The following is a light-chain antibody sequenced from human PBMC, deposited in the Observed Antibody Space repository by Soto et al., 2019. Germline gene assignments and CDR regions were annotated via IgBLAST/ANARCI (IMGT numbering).Light chain of an antibody. Sequence: EIVLTQSPATLSLSPGERATLSCRASQSVSSYLAWYQQKPGQAPRLLIYDASNRATGIPARFSGSGSVTDFTLTISSLEPEDFAVYYCQQRSNSLITFGQGTRLEIK. CDR2: DAS. V-gene: IGKV3-11*01. CDR3: QQRSNSLIT. J-gene: IGKJ5*01. CDR1: QSVSSY.